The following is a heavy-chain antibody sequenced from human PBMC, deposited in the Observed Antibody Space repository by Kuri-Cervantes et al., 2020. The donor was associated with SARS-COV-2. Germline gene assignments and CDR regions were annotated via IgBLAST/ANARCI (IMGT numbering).Heavy chain of an antibody. Sequence: GESLKISCATSGFNFYDSAIHWVRQVPGKGPEWVSVIYSGGSTYYADSVKGRFTISRDNSKNTVYLQMNSLRAEDTAVYYCEGRIVEASSDYWGHGTLVNVSS. D-gene: IGHD1-26*01. V-gene: IGHV3-66*01. CDR1: GFNFYDSA. CDR2: IYSGGST. CDR3: EGRIVEASSDY. J-gene: IGHJ4*01.